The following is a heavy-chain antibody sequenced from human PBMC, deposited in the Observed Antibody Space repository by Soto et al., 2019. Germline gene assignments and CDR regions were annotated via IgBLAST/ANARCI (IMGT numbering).Heavy chain of an antibody. J-gene: IGHJ3*02. V-gene: IGHV4-30-2*01. CDR3: AKEGDYSAFDI. CDR2: IYHTGSS. Sequence: QVQLQESGSGLVRPSQTLSLTCTVSGGSISGGYSWGWIRQPPGKGLEWIGYIYHTGSSHYSPSLKSLVTMSVDKSKNHFSLRLTSVTAADTAVYFCAKEGDYSAFDIWGQGTMVIVSS. D-gene: IGHD4-17*01. CDR1: GGSISGGYS.